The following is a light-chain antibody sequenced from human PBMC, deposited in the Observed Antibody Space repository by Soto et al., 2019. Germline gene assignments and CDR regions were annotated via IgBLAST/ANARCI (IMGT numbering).Light chain of an antibody. CDR2: QDS. V-gene: IGLV1-47*01. J-gene: IGLJ3*02. Sequence: QSVLTQPPSASGTPGQRVTISCSGSGSNIGSRYVYWYRQVPGTAPKLLIYQDSQRPSGVPDRFSGSKSGTSASLAISGLRPEDEADYYCTAWDDSLSGPVFGGGTKLTVL. CDR3: TAWDDSLSGPV. CDR1: GSNIGSRY.